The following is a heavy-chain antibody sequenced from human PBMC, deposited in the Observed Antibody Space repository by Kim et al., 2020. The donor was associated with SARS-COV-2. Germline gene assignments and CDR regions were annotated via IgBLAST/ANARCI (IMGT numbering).Heavy chain of an antibody. J-gene: IGHJ6*01. V-gene: IGHV4-61*01. CDR3: ARATLDFYPMDV. D-gene: IGHD3-3*01. CDR1: GDSVTIGTYY. CDR2: IYDSGTI. Sequence: SETLSLTCTVSGDSVTIGTYYWSWIRQPPGKGLEWIGHIYDSGTIYYNPSLRSRLTISLDTSKNQPSLKLSSVTDADTAVYYCARATLDFYPMDVWGQGTTVTVYS.